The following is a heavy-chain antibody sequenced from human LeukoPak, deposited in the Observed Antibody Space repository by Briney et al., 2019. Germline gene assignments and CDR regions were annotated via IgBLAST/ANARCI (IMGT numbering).Heavy chain of an antibody. V-gene: IGHV4-59*01. D-gene: IGHD1-26*01. CDR1: GGFISNYY. Sequence: SETLSLTCTVSGGFISNYYWSWIRQPPGKGLEWIGYFYYTGSTNYNPSLKSRVTISVDTSKNQFSLQLSSVTAADTAVYYCARDSRRELLHAFDIWGQGTMVTVSS. J-gene: IGHJ3*02. CDR3: ARDSRRELLHAFDI. CDR2: FYYTGST.